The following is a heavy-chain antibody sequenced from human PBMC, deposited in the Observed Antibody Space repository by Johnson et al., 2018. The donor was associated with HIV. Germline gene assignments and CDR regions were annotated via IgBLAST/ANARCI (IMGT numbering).Heavy chain of an antibody. J-gene: IGHJ3*02. CDR2: ISYDGSNK. Sequence: QVQLVESGGGLVQPGGSLRLSCAASGFTFSSYGMHWVRQAPGKGLKWVALISYDGSNKYYADSVKGRFTISRDNSKNTRYLDMNNLRVEDTAVYYCAKRLARYSWKGDAFDIWGQETMVTVSS. D-gene: IGHD1-20*01. V-gene: IGHV3-30*18. CDR1: GFTFSSYG. CDR3: AKRLARYSWKGDAFDI.